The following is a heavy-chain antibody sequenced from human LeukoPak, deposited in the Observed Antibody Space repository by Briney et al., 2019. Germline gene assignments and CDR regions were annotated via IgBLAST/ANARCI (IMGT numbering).Heavy chain of an antibody. CDR2: ISAASRGI. V-gene: IGHV3-48*01. Sequence: GGSLRLSCAASGFTFSTYSMSWVRQAPGKGLEWISHISAASRGIYYADTVKGRFTISRDNSKNTLYLQMNSLRAEDTAVYYCAKDRTGRLIVVVMNIWGQGTMVTVSS. CDR3: AKDRTGRLIVVVMNI. J-gene: IGHJ3*02. D-gene: IGHD3-22*01. CDR1: GFTFSTYS.